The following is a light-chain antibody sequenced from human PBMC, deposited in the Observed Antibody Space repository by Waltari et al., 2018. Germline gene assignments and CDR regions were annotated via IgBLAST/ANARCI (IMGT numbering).Light chain of an antibody. J-gene: IGLJ3*02. V-gene: IGLV2-23*01. Sequence: QSALTQPVSVSGSPGQSITISCTGTSSDVGSYNLVAWYHQHPGKAPKLMIYEGSKRPSGVSNRFSGSKSGNTASLTISGLQAEDEADYYCCSYAGSSTWVFGGGTKLTVL. CDR1: SSDVGSYNL. CDR2: EGS. CDR3: CSYAGSSTWV.